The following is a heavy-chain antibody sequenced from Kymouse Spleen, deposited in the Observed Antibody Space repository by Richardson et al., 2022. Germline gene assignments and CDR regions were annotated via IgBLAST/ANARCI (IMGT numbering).Heavy chain of an antibody. CDR3: AREGSSSFDY. D-gene: IGHD6-6*01. Sequence: QVQLQESGPGLVKPSETLSLTCTVSGGSVSSGSYYWSWIRQPPGKGLEWIGYIYYSGSTNYNPSLKSRVTISVDTSKNQFSLKLSSVTAADTAVYYCAREGSSSFDYWGQGTLVTVSS. V-gene: IGHV4-61*01. J-gene: IGHJ4*02. CDR2: IYYSGST. CDR1: GGSVSSGSYY.